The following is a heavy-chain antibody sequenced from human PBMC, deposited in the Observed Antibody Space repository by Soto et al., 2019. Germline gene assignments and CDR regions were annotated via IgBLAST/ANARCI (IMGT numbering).Heavy chain of an antibody. D-gene: IGHD3-9*01. Sequence: GSLRLSCAASGFTFSSYWMSWVGQAPGKGLEWVANIKQDGSEKYYVDSVKGRFTISRDNAKNSLYLQMNSLRAEDTAVYYCARDRFDWLLYIHDAFDIWGQGTMVTVSS. CDR2: IKQDGSEK. V-gene: IGHV3-7*05. CDR3: ARDRFDWLLYIHDAFDI. J-gene: IGHJ3*02. CDR1: GFTFSSYW.